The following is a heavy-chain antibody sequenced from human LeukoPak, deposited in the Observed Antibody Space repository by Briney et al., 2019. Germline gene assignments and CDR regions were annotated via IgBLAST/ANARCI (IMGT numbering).Heavy chain of an antibody. J-gene: IGHJ4*02. V-gene: IGHV4-59*01. CDR3: ARAIVNGYFDH. Sequence: SGTLSLTCPVFVDSISSYFWSWIRQPPGKGLEWIGYFYYDGRTNYNPSLKSRVTISVDTSKNHFSLKLSSVTAADTAVYYCARAIVNGYFDHWGRGTLVTVSS. CDR1: VDSISSYF. CDR2: FYYDGRT. D-gene: IGHD2-15*01.